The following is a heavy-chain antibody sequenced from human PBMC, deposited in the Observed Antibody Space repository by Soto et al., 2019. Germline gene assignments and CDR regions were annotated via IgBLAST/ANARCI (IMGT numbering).Heavy chain of an antibody. Sequence: PGGSLRLSCAASGFTFSSYSMNWVRQAPGKGLEWVSYISSSSSTIYYADSVKGRFTISRDNAKNSLYLQMNSLRDEDTAVYYCALDKEYYDSSGYSFWGQGTLVTVS. V-gene: IGHV3-48*02. CDR3: ALDKEYYDSSGYSF. J-gene: IGHJ4*02. CDR1: GFTFSSYS. D-gene: IGHD3-22*01. CDR2: ISSSSSTI.